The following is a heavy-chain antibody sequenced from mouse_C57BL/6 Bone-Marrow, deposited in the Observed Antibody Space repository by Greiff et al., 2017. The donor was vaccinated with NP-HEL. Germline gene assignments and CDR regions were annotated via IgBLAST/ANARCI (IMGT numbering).Heavy chain of an antibody. CDR1: GFNIKDDY. Sequence: EVQLQQSGAELVRPGASVKLSCTASGFNIKDDYMHWVKQRPEQGLEWIGWIDPENGDTEYASKFQGKATITADTSSNTAYLQLSSLTSEDSAIYFCARGIYDGYTWFAYWGQGTLVTVSA. D-gene: IGHD2-3*01. J-gene: IGHJ3*01. CDR3: ARGIYDGYTWFAY. CDR2: IDPENGDT. V-gene: IGHV14-4*01.